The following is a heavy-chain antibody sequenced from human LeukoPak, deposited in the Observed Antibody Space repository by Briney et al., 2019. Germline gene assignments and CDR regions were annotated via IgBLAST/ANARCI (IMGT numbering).Heavy chain of an antibody. V-gene: IGHV4-59*08. J-gene: IGHJ4*02. CDR1: GGSINGYY. Sequence: SETLSLTCTVSGGSINGYYWTWIRQPPGGGLDWIGYIYYSGSTKYNPSLKSRVTISVGTSKNQFSLKLSSVTAANTAVYYCARRYCYGGSCYSAHDYWGQGTLVTVSS. CDR2: IYYSGST. CDR3: ARRYCYGGSCYSAHDY. D-gene: IGHD2-15*01.